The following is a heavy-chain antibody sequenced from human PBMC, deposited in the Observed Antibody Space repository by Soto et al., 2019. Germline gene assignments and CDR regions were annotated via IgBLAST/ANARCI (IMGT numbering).Heavy chain of an antibody. CDR3: ARDGGYSYGYGYYGMDV. J-gene: IGHJ6*02. V-gene: IGHV3-48*03. Sequence: GSLGLACAASGFTFSSYEMNWVRQAPGKGLEWVSYISSSGSTIYYADSVKGRFTISRDNAKNSLYLQMNSLRAEDTAVYYCARDGGYSYGYGYYGMDVWGQGTKVTVYS. CDR2: ISSSGSTI. CDR1: GFTFSSYE. D-gene: IGHD5-18*01.